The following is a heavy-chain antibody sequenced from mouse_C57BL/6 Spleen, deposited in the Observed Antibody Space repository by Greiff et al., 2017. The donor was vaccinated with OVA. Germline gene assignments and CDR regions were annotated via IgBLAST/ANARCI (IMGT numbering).Heavy chain of an antibody. D-gene: IGHD2-5*01. J-gene: IGHJ2*01. V-gene: IGHV1-69*01. CDR3: ACLFPRKNSNCEFDY. Sequence: QVQLQQPGAELVMPGASVKLSCKASGYTFTSYWMHWVKQRPGQGLEWIGEIDPSDSYTNYNQKFKGKSTLTVDKSSSTAYMQLSSLTSEDSAVYCCACLFPRKNSNCEFDYWGQGTTLTVSS. CDR1: GYTFTSYW. CDR2: IDPSDSYT.